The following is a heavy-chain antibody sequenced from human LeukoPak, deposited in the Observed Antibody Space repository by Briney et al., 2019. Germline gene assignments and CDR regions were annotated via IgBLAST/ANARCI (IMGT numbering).Heavy chain of an antibody. CDR3: AKVDV. J-gene: IGHJ6*02. CDR1: GFSMSNYW. CDR2: IKQDGSEK. V-gene: IGHV3-7*01. Sequence: GGSLRLSCAVSGFSMSNYWMTWVRQAPGKGLEWVANIKQDGSEKNYVDSVKGRFTISRDNAKNSVFLQMNSLRVEDTAVYYCAKVDVWGQGTTVTVSS.